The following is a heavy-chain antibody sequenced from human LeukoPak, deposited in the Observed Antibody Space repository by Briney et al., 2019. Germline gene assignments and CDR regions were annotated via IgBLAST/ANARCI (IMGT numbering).Heavy chain of an antibody. V-gene: IGHV4-39*01. CDR3: ARHVGFYYYMDV. J-gene: IGHJ6*03. Sequence: PSETLSLACTVSGGSISSSNYFWGWIRQPPGKGLEWIGSIYYSGSTYYNPSLKSRVTISVDTSKNQFSLKLSSMTAADTAVFYCARHVGFYYYMDVWGKGTTVTVSS. CDR2: IYYSGST. D-gene: IGHD1-26*01. CDR1: GGSISSSNYF.